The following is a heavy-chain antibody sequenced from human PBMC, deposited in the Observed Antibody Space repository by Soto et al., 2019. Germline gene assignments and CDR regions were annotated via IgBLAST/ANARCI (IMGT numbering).Heavy chain of an antibody. CDR3: VRAGSYNYGYWDY. CDR2: IKTDGSNT. CDR1: GFTFSGYS. J-gene: IGHJ4*02. D-gene: IGHD3-22*01. Sequence: GGSLRLSCAASGFTFSGYSMHWVRQAPGKGLVWVSRIKTDGSNTYYADSVRGRFTISRDNAKNTLFLQMNSLRAEDTAVYFCVRAGSYNYGYWDYWAQGTLVTVSS. V-gene: IGHV3-74*01.